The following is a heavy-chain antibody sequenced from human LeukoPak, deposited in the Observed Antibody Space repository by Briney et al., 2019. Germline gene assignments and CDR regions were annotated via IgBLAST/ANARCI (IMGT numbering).Heavy chain of an antibody. V-gene: IGHV3-30*02. CDR1: GFNFNNFG. CDR2: ITFDGGNK. J-gene: IGHJ4*02. D-gene: IGHD5-24*01. Sequence: GGSLRLSCAASGFNFNNFGMHWVRQAPGKGLEWVAIITFDGGNKYYIDSVQGRFTISRDNSKNTVYLQMDSLRPGDTAVYYCAKDKSYGSGIDHWGQGALVTVSS. CDR3: AKDKSYGSGIDH.